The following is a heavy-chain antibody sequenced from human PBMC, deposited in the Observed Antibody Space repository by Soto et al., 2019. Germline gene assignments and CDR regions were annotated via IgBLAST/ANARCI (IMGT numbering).Heavy chain of an antibody. V-gene: IGHV5-10-1*01. CDR1: GYRCASYC. Sequence: EPLKVSWSGSGYRCASYCISWVRQMPGKGLEWMGRIDPSDSYTNYSPSFQGHVTISADKSISTAYLQWSSLKASDTAMYYCARRPGPELLAAGMDVWGQGTTVTVSS. CDR2: IDPSDSYT. J-gene: IGHJ6*02. CDR3: ARRPGPELLAAGMDV. D-gene: IGHD3-3*02.